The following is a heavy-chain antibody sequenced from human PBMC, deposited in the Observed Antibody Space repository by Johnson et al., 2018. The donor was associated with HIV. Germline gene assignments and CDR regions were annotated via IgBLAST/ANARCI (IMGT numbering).Heavy chain of an antibody. V-gene: IGHV3-30-3*01. D-gene: IGHD1-26*01. J-gene: IGHJ3*02. CDR3: ARLEELLRAFDI. CDR1: RFTFSSYA. CDR2: ISYDGSNK. Sequence: VQLVESGGGVVQPGRSLRLSCAASRFTFSSYAMHWVRQAPGKGLEWVAVISYDGSNKYYADSVKGRFTISRDNSKNTLYLQMNSLRAEDTAVYYCARLEELLRAFDIWGQGTMVTVSS.